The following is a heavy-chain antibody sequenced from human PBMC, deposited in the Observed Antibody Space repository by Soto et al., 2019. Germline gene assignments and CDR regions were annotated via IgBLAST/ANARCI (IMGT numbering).Heavy chain of an antibody. CDR3: ATDSSSSRYYYYGMDV. D-gene: IGHD6-6*01. CDR2: ISSSSSYT. Sequence: GGSLRLSCAASGFTFSDYYMSWIRQAPGKGLEWVSYISSSSSYTNYADSVKGRFTISRDNAKNSLYLQMNSLRAEDTAVYYCATDSSSSRYYYYGMDVWGQGTTVTVSS. CDR1: GFTFSDYY. J-gene: IGHJ6*02. V-gene: IGHV3-11*06.